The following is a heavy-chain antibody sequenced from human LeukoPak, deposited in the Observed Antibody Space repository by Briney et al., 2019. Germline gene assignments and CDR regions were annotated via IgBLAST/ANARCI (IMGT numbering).Heavy chain of an antibody. CDR1: GYXFTGYY. D-gene: IGHD6-19*01. V-gene: IGHV1-2*02. CDR3: ARATYSSGWYDY. J-gene: IGHJ4*02. Sequence: ASVKVSCKASGYXFTGYYMHWVRQAPGQGLEWMGWINPNSGGTNYAQKFQGRVTMTRDTSISTAYMELSRLRSDDTAVYYCARATYSSGWYDYWGQGTLVTVSS. CDR2: INPNSGGT.